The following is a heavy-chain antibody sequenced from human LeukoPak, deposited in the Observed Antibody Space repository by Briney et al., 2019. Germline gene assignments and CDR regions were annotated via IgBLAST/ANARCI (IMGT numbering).Heavy chain of an antibody. V-gene: IGHV3-30*04. CDR1: GFTFSRYA. CDR2: VVFDGSTK. Sequence: GGSLRLSCAASGFTFSRYALHWVRQAPGKGLEWVAVVVFDGSTKYYADSVKGRFTISRDNSKNTLYLQMNSLRPDDTAVYYCARTDIVANFDYWGQGTLVTVSS. D-gene: IGHD5-12*01. J-gene: IGHJ4*02. CDR3: ARTDIVANFDY.